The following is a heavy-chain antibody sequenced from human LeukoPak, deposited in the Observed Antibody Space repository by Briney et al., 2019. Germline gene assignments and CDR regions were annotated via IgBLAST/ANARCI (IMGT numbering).Heavy chain of an antibody. J-gene: IGHJ1*01. Sequence: GGSLRLSCAASGFTFSDYYMSWIRHAPGKGLEWVSYISSSSSYTNYADSVKGRFTISRDNAKNSLYLQMNSLRAEDTAVYYCARGPPIAAAGRVEYFQLWGQGTLVTVSS. CDR1: GFTFSDYY. V-gene: IGHV3-11*05. CDR3: ARGPPIAAAGRVEYFQL. CDR2: ISSSSSYT. D-gene: IGHD6-13*01.